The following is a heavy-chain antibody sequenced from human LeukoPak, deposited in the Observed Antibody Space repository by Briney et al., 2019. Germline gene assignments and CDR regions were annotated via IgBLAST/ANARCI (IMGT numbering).Heavy chain of an antibody. CDR2: ISSSGSTI. J-gene: IGHJ6*02. Sequence: GGSLRLSCAASGFIFSSYKMNWVRQAPGKGLEWVSYISSSGSTIYYADSVKGRFTISRDNAKSSLYLQMNSLRAEDTAVYYCARKDDISIYYYYYGTDVWGQGTTVTVSS. CDR1: GFIFSSYK. V-gene: IGHV3-48*03. CDR3: ARKDDISIYYYYYGTDV. D-gene: IGHD3-9*01.